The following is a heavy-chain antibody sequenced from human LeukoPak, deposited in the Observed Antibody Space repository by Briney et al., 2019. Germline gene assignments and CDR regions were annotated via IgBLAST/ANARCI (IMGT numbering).Heavy chain of an antibody. Sequence: GRSLRLSCAASGFTFSSYAMHWVRQAAGKGLEWEAVISYDGSNKYYADSVKGRFTISRDNSKNTLYLQMNSLRAEDTAVDYCARDYSWLLWFGERNGMDVWGKGTTVTVSS. CDR2: ISYDGSNK. J-gene: IGHJ6*04. V-gene: IGHV3-30*04. CDR1: GFTFSSYA. CDR3: ARDYSWLLWFGERNGMDV. D-gene: IGHD3-10*01.